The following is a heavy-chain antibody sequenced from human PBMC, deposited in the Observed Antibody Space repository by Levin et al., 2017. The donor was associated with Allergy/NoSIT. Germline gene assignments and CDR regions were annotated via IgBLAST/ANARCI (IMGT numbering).Heavy chain of an antibody. V-gene: IGHV4-59*01. Sequence: KGLEWIGYIHDRGTTNYNSSLKSRLTMSLDTSKSQFSLNLNSVTAADTAVYYCARVSSVVAVDFWGRGTLVTVSS. D-gene: IGHD2-15*01. CDR2: IHDRGTT. J-gene: IGHJ4*02. CDR3: ARVSSVVAVDF.